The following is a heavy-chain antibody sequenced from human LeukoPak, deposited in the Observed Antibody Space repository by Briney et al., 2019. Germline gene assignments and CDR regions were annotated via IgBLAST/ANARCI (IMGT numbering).Heavy chain of an antibody. J-gene: IGHJ4*02. CDR3: AAAYYYGSGSSLSFDDS. CDR1: GGSISSYY. Sequence: SETLSLTCTVSGGSISSYYWSWIRQPAGKGLGWIGRIYTSGSTNYNPSLKSRVTMSVDTSKNQFSLKLSSVTAADTAVYYCAAAYYYGSGSSLSFDDSWGQGTLVTVSS. D-gene: IGHD3-10*01. V-gene: IGHV4-4*07. CDR2: IYTSGST.